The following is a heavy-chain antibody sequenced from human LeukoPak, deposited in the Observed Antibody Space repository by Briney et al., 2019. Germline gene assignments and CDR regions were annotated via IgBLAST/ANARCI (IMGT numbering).Heavy chain of an antibody. D-gene: IGHD6-13*01. CDR3: ARSGTYQHSSSYDY. V-gene: IGHV4-38-2*02. Sequence: SETLSLTCTVSGYSISSGFYWGWIRQPPGKRLEWIGSIFHSGRTFYNPSLKSRVTISVDTSKNQFSLKLSSVTAADTAVYYCARSGTYQHSSSYDYWGQGTLVTVSS. CDR2: IFHSGRT. CDR1: GYSISSGFY. J-gene: IGHJ4*02.